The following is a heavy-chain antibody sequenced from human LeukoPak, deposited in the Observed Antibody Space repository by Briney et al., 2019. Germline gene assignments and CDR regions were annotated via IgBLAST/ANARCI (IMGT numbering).Heavy chain of an antibody. Sequence: GASVKVSCKASGYTFTGYYMHWVRQAPGQGLEWMGQINPNSGGTNYAQKFQGRVTMTRDTSISTAYMELSRLRSDDTAVYYCARSRSGYCSGGSCYSGAIWGQGTMVTVSS. CDR2: INPNSGGT. CDR1: GYTFTGYY. J-gene: IGHJ3*02. CDR3: ARSRSGYCSGGSCYSGAI. V-gene: IGHV1-2*06. D-gene: IGHD2-15*01.